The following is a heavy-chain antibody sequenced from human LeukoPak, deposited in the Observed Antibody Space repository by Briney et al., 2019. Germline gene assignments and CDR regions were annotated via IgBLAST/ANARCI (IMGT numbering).Heavy chain of an antibody. CDR1: GGSFSGYY. Sequence: SETLSLTCAVYGGSFSGYYWSWIRQPPGKGLEWIGEINHSGSTNYNPSLKSRVTISVDTSKNQFSLKLSSVTAADTAVYYCVSRYYDILTGRLQGSNWGQGTLVTVSS. V-gene: IGHV4-34*01. D-gene: IGHD3-9*01. CDR3: VSRYYDILTGRLQGSN. J-gene: IGHJ4*02. CDR2: INHSGST.